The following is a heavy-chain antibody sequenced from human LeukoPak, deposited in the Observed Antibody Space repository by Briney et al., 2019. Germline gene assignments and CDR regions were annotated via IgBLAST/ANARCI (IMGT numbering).Heavy chain of an antibody. CDR2: ISGSGGST. CDR3: AVIYGDYDYFDY. CDR1: GFTFSSYA. Sequence: PGGSLRLSCAASGFTFSSYAMSWVRQAPGKGLEWVSAISGSGGSTYYADPVKGRFTISRDNSKNTLYLQKNSLRAEDTAVYYCAVIYGDYDYFDYWGQGTLVTVS. D-gene: IGHD4-17*01. V-gene: IGHV3-23*01. J-gene: IGHJ4*02.